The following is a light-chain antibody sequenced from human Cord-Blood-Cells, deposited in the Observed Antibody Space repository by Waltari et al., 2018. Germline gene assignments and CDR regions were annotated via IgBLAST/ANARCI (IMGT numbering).Light chain of an antibody. J-gene: IGLJ3*02. V-gene: IGLV1-40*01. CDR2: GNS. Sequence: QSVLTQPPSVSGAPGQRVTISCPGSSPNIGAGYDVHWYQQLPGPAPKLLIYGNSNRPSGVPDRFSGSKSGTSASLAITGLQAEDEADYYCQSYDSSLSGWVFGGGTKLTVL. CDR1: SPNIGAGYD. CDR3: QSYDSSLSGWV.